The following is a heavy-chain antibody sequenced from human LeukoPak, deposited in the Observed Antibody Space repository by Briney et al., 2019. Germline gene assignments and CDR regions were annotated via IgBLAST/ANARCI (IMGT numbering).Heavy chain of an antibody. CDR1: GDSISNFW. V-gene: IGHV4-59*01. D-gene: IGHD3-10*01. CDR2: IYHTGDT. CDR3: ANGSGSPLWYGMDV. Sequence: SETLSLTCNVSGDSISNFWWSWIRQPPGKGLEWIGYIYHTGDTYYNPSLRSRLTISLDTSKNQFSLKLSSVTAADTAVYYCANGSGSPLWYGMDVWGKGTTVTVSS. J-gene: IGHJ6*04.